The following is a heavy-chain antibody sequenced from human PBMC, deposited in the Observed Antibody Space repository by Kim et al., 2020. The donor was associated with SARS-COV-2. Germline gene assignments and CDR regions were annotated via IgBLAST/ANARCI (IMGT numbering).Heavy chain of an antibody. D-gene: IGHD3-10*01. CDR1: GGSISSSSYY. V-gene: IGHV4-39*01. J-gene: IGHJ6*02. CDR2: IYYSGST. CDR3: ASRGYYGSGSYYPYYYYGMDV. Sequence: SETLSLTCTVSGGSISSSSYYWGWIRQPPGKGLEWIGSIYYSGSTYYNPSLKSRVTISVDTSKNQFSLKLSSVTAADTAVYYCASRGYYGSGSYYPYYYYGMDVWGQGTTVTVSS.